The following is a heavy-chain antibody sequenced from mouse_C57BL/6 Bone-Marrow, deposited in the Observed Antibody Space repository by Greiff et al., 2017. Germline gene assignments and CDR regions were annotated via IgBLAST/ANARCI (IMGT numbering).Heavy chain of an antibody. CDR2: ISDGGSYT. CDR3: ARATVVPFDY. J-gene: IGHJ2*01. Sequence: EVMLVESGGGLVKPGGSLKLSCAASGFTFSSYAMSWVRQTPEKRLEWVATISDGGSYTYYPDNVKGRFTISRDNAKNNLYLQRSHLKSEDTAMYYCARATVVPFDYWGQGTTLTVSS. V-gene: IGHV5-4*03. D-gene: IGHD1-1*01. CDR1: GFTFSSYA.